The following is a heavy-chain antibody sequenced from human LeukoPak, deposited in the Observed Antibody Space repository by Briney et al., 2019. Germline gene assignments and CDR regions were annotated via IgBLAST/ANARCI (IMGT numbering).Heavy chain of an antibody. CDR2: IYSGGST. J-gene: IGHJ6*02. V-gene: IGHV3-53*01. CDR1: GFTVSSNY. CDR3: ARVSRTLSNSPYGMDV. D-gene: IGHD2-21*01. Sequence: GGSLRLSCAASGFTVSSNYMSWVRQAPGRGLEWVSVIYSGGSTYYADSVKGRFTISRDNSKNTLYLQMNSLRAEDTAVYYCARVSRTLSNSPYGMDVWGQGTTVTVSS.